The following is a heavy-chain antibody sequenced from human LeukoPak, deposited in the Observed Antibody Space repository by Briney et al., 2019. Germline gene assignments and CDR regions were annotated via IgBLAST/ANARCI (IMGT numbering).Heavy chain of an antibody. J-gene: IGHJ4*02. CDR2: IYYSGST. V-gene: IGHV4-59*01. Sequence: SETLSLTCAVYGGSFSGYYWSWIRQPPGRGLEWIGYIYYSGSTNYNPSLKSRITISVDTSKNQFSLKLSSVTAADTAVYYCAKGGHSSGWYHDYWGQGTLVTVSS. CDR1: GGSFSGYY. D-gene: IGHD6-19*01. CDR3: AKGGHSSGWYHDY.